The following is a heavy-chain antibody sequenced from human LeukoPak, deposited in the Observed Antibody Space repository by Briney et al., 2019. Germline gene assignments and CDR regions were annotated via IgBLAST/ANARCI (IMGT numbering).Heavy chain of an antibody. CDR1: GFIFSSYA. J-gene: IGHJ4*02. V-gene: IGHV3-23*01. D-gene: IGHD2-8*01. Sequence: GGSLRLSCAASGFIFSSYAMSWVRQAPGKGLEWVSTISGSGGSTYYADSVKGRFTISRDNSKNTVYLQMNSPRAEDTAVYYCAKDRSRINDVCHGDFDYWGQGTLVTVSS. CDR2: ISGSGGST. CDR3: AKDRSRINDVCHGDFDY.